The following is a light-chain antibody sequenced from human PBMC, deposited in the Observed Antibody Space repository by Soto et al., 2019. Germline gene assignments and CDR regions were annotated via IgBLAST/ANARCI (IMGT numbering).Light chain of an antibody. Sequence: DIQMTQSPSTLSASVGDRVTITCRASQSISSWMAWYQQKPGKAPKLLIYKASSLESGVPSRFSGSGSGTEFTLTISSLQPDDFAAYYCRQFYNYFRTFGQGTKVEIK. V-gene: IGKV1-5*03. CDR1: QSISSW. CDR3: RQFYNYFRT. CDR2: KAS. J-gene: IGKJ1*01.